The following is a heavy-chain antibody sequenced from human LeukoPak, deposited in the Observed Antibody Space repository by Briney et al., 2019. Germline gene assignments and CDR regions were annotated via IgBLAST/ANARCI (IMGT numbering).Heavy chain of an antibody. CDR3: ARGNLDIAAAGTLRFDP. J-gene: IGHJ5*02. V-gene: IGHV4-61*02. CDR2: IYTSGST. D-gene: IGHD6-13*01. CDR1: GGSISSGSYY. Sequence: SQTLSLTCTVSGGSISSGSYYWSWIRQPAGKGLEWIGRIYTSGSTNYNPSLKSRVTISVDTSKNQFSLKLSSVTAADTAVYYCARGNLDIAAAGTLRFDPWGQGTLVTVSS.